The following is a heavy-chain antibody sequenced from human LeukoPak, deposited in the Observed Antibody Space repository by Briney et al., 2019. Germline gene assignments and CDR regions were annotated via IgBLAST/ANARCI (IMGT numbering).Heavy chain of an antibody. Sequence: GASVKVSCKASGYTFTSYGISWVRQAPGQGLEWMGWISAYNGNTNYARKLQGRVTMTTDTSTSTAYMELRSLRSDDTAVCYCASNSFGGGSYDYWGQGTLVTVSS. CDR2: ISAYNGNT. CDR3: ASNSFGGGSYDY. CDR1: GYTFTSYG. D-gene: IGHD1-26*01. J-gene: IGHJ4*02. V-gene: IGHV1-18*01.